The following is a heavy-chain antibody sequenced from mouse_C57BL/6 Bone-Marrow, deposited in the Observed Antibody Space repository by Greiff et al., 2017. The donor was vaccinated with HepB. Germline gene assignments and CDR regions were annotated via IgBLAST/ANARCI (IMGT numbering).Heavy chain of an antibody. J-gene: IGHJ4*01. CDR2: IRSKSNNYAT. CDR1: GFSFNTYA. Sequence: EVQLVESGGGLVQPKGSLKLSCAASGFSFNTYAMNWVRQAPGKGLEWVARIRSKSNNYATYYADSVKDRFTISRDDSESMLYLQMNNLKTEDTAMYYCVREGGYGNYVAMDYWGQGTSVTVSS. D-gene: IGHD2-1*01. CDR3: VREGGYGNYVAMDY. V-gene: IGHV10-1*01.